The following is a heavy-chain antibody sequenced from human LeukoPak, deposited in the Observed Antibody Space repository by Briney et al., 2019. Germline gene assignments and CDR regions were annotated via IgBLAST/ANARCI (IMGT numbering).Heavy chain of an antibody. D-gene: IGHD3-22*01. V-gene: IGHV4-34*01. CDR1: GGSFSGYY. CDR3: ARGARATGSGYIH. Sequence: SETLSLTCAVYGGSFSGYYWSWIRQPPGKGLEWIGEINHSGGANYNPSLKSRVTISVDTSKNQFSLKLSSVTAADTAVYYCARGARATGSGYIHWGQGTLVTVSS. CDR2: INHSGGA. J-gene: IGHJ4*02.